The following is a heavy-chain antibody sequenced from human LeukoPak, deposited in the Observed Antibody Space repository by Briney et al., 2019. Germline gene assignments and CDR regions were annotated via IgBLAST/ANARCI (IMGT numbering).Heavy chain of an antibody. CDR3: AKDLGGSRDY. CDR2: IKTDGSIT. CDR1: GFTFSIYW. V-gene: IGHV3-74*01. J-gene: IGHJ4*02. Sequence: GGSLRLSCAASGFTFSIYWMHWVRQVPGKGVVWVSRIKTDGSITNYADSVKGRFTISRDNAKNTLYLQTNSLRAEDTAVYYCAKDLGGSRDYWGQGTLVTVSS.